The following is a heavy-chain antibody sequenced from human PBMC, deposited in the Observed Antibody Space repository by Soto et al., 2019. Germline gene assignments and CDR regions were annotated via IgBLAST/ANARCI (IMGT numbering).Heavy chain of an antibody. CDR3: ARGWSGWRVWLDY. CDR1: GGSIISGGYS. Sequence: SETLSLTCAVSGGSIISGGYSWSWIRQPPGKGLEWIGYTYHSGTTYYNPSLKSRVTISVDRSKNQFSLKLSSVTAADTAVYDCARGWSGWRVWLDYWGQGTLVTVSS. J-gene: IGHJ4*02. CDR2: TYHSGTT. D-gene: IGHD6-19*01. V-gene: IGHV4-30-2*01.